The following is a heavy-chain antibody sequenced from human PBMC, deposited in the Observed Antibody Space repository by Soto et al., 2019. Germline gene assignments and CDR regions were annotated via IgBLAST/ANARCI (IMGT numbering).Heavy chain of an antibody. D-gene: IGHD3-3*01. CDR1: GGSISSGDYY. V-gene: IGHV4-30-4*01. Sequence: GRTSETLSLTCTVSGGSISSGDYYWSWIRQPPGKGLEWIGYIYDSGSTYYNPSLKSRVTISIDTSKNRFSLRLTSVTAADTAVYYCALKTYIDFWNDRNRFDPWGQGTLVTLCS. J-gene: IGHJ5*02. CDR2: IYDSGST. CDR3: ALKTYIDFWNDRNRFDP.